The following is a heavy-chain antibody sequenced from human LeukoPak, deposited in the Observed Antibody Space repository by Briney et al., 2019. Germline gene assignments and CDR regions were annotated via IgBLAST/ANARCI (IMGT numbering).Heavy chain of an antibody. CDR2: ISYDGSNK. D-gene: IGHD3-22*01. CDR1: GFTFSSYA. V-gene: IGHV3-30-3*01. Sequence: GGSLRLSCAASGFTFSSYAMRWVRQAPGKGLEWVAVISYDGSNKYYADSVKGRFTISRDNSKNTLYLQMNSLRAEDTAVYYCARDSMYYYDSSGYYYSPPGGPNVDYWGQGTLVTVSS. CDR3: ARDSMYYYDSSGYYYSPPGGPNVDY. J-gene: IGHJ4*02.